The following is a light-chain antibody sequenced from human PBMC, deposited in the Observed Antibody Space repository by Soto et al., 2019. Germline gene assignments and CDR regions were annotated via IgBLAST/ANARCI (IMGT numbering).Light chain of an antibody. V-gene: IGKV1-17*03. Sequence: DIQMTQSPSAMSAYVGDRVTITCRASQDISNYLVWFQQKPGKVPKRLIYAASSFQSGVPSRFIGSGSGTEFTLTISSLQPEDFATYYCLQHITYPFTFGPGPKVDFK. CDR3: LQHITYPFT. CDR2: AAS. CDR1: QDISNY. J-gene: IGKJ3*01.